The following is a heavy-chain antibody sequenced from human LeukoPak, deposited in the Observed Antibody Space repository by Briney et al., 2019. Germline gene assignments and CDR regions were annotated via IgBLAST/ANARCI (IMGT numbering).Heavy chain of an antibody. CDR2: ISSSSSTI. Sequence: GGSLRLSCAASGFTFSPYEMNWVRQAPGKGLERVSYISSSSSTIYYADSVKGRFTISRDNAKNSLYLQMNSLRDEDTAVYYCARDPSPYSGSYHTPWSQGTLVTVSS. CDR1: GFTFSPYE. J-gene: IGHJ4*02. CDR3: ARDPSPYSGSYHTP. V-gene: IGHV3-48*02. D-gene: IGHD1-26*01.